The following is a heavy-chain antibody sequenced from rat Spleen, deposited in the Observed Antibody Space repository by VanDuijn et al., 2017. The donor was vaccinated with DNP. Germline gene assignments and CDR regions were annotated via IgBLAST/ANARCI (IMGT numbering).Heavy chain of an antibody. CDR1: GFSFSDYA. CDR2: IIYDGSSS. Sequence: EVQLVESGGGLVQPGNSLRLSCAASGFSFSDYAMAWVRQSPKKGLEWVATIIYDGSSSFYRDSVKGRFPISRDYATTTLYLQMDSLRSEDTATYYCATRGNYSGLDYWGQGVMVTVSS. CDR3: ATRGNYSGLDY. V-gene: IGHV5S10*01. J-gene: IGHJ2*01. D-gene: IGHD1-1*01.